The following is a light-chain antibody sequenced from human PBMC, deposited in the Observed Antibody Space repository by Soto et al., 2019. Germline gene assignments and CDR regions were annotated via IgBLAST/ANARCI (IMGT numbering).Light chain of an antibody. CDR2: EVT. CDR3: SSHAGIKNVV. J-gene: IGLJ3*02. V-gene: IGLV2-8*01. CDR1: SSDVGGYNY. Sequence: QSVLTQPPSASGSPGQSVAISCTGTSSDVGGYNYVSWYQQHPGKAPKLMIYEVTKRPSGVPDRFSGSKSGNTASLTVSGLQAEDEADYYCSSHAGIKNVVFGGGTKLTVL.